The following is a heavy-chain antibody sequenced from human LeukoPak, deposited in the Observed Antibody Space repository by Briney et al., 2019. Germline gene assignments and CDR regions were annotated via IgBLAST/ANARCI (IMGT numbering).Heavy chain of an antibody. CDR2: ISSSSSYI. V-gene: IGHV3-21*01. CDR1: GFTFSSYS. Sequence: PGGSLRLSCAASGFTFSSYSMNWVRQAPGKGLEWVSSISSSSSYIYYADSVKGRFTISRDNSKNTLYLQMNSLRAEDTAVYYCARDQYYDFWSGYFGRDYYYMDVWGKGTTVTVSS. J-gene: IGHJ6*03. CDR3: ARDQYYDFWSGYFGRDYYYMDV. D-gene: IGHD3-3*01.